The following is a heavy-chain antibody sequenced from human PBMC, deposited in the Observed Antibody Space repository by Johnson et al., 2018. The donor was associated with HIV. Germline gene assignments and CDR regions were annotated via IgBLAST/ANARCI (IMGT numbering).Heavy chain of an antibody. J-gene: IGHJ3*02. CDR3: AKDMGCGADCYQISITMTVGDAFDI. V-gene: IGHV3-9*01. CDR1: GFIFDDYA. CDR2: ISWNSGRI. Sequence: VQLVESGGRLVQPGRSLRLSCAASGFIFDDYAMHWVRQVPGKGLEWVSGISWNSGRIGYADFVKGRFTISRDNAKNSLYLQMSSLRPEDTALYYCAKDMGCGADCYQISITMTVGDAFDIWGQGTMVTVSS. D-gene: IGHD2-21*02.